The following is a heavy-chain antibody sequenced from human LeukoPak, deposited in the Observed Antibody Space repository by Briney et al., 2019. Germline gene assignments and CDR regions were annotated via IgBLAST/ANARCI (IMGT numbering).Heavy chain of an antibody. V-gene: IGHV4-4*07. Sequence: SETLSLTCTVSGGSTRSYYWSWIRQPAGKGLEWIGRIYTSGSTNYNPSLKSRVTMSVDTSKNQFSLKLSSVTAADTAVYYCAVGERVVQGARQYYFDYWGQGTLVTVSS. CDR1: GGSTRSYY. CDR2: IYTSGST. D-gene: IGHD3-10*01. J-gene: IGHJ4*02. CDR3: AVGERVVQGARQYYFDY.